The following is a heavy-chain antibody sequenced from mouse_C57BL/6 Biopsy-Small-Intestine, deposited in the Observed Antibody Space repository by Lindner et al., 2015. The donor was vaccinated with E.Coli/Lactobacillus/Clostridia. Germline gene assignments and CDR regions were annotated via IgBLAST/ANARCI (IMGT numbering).Heavy chain of an antibody. J-gene: IGHJ2*01. CDR3: ARHEEGIYYGNFYFDY. D-gene: IGHD2-1*01. V-gene: IGHV1-62-2*01. Sequence: VQLQESGTERVKPGASVKLSCKASGYTFTEYTIHWVKQRSGQGLEWIGWFYPGSGSIKYNEKFEDKATLTADKSSSTVYMELSRLTSEDSAVYFCARHEEGIYYGNFYFDYWGQGTTLTVSS. CDR2: FYPGSGSI. CDR1: GYTFTEYT.